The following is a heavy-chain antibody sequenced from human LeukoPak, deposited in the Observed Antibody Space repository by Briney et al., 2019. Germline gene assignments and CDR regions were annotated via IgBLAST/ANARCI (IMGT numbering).Heavy chain of an antibody. CDR3: AKDRPSYSSSGRLFDY. CDR1: GFTFSSYG. V-gene: IGHV3-30*02. D-gene: IGHD6-13*01. J-gene: IGHJ4*02. CDR2: IRYDGSNK. Sequence: GGSLRLSCAASGFTFSSYGMHWVRQAPGKGLEWVAFIRYDGSNKYYADSVKGRFTISRENYKNKLYLQRNRLRAEDTAVYYCAKDRPSYSSSGRLFDYWGQGTLVTVSS.